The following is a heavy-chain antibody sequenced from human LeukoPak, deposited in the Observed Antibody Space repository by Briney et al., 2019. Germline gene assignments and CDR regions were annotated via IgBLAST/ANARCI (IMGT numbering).Heavy chain of an antibody. CDR3: ARGHYGGNRYFDS. CDR2: IHANSGKA. Sequence: ASVRVSCKTSGYTFRDYEINWVRQAPGLGLEWVAWIHANSGKAGSAQKFQGRVTLTRDTSTETAFMELSGLTSDDSATYFCARGHYGGNRYFDSLGQGTLVTVSS. D-gene: IGHD4-23*01. V-gene: IGHV1-8*01. CDR1: GYTFRDYE. J-gene: IGHJ4*02.